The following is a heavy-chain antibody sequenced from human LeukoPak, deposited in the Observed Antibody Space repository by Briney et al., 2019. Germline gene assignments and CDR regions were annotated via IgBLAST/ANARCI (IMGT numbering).Heavy chain of an antibody. V-gene: IGHV4-34*01. D-gene: IGHD6-19*01. J-gene: IGHJ4*02. CDR1: GGSFSGYY. Sequence: SETLSLTCAVYGGSFSGYYWSWIRQPPGKGLEWIGEINHSGSTNYNPSLKSRVTISVDTSKNQFSLKLSSVAAADTAVYYCARGLRGWYPHWGQGTLVTVSS. CDR3: ARGLRGWYPH. CDR2: INHSGST.